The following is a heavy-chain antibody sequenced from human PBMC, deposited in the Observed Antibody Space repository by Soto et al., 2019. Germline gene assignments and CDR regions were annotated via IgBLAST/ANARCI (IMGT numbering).Heavy chain of an antibody. CDR3: AREDFWSGYLSAWFDP. Sequence: SETLSLTCTVSGGSISSYYWSWIRQPPGKGLEWIGYIYYSGSTNYNPSLKSRVTISVDTSKNQFSLKLSSVTAADTAVYYCAREDFWSGYLSAWFDPWGQGTLVPVSP. J-gene: IGHJ5*02. CDR2: IYYSGST. D-gene: IGHD3-3*01. V-gene: IGHV4-59*01. CDR1: GGSISSYY.